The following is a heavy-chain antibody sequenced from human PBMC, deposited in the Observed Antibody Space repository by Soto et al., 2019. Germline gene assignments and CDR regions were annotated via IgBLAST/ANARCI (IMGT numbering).Heavy chain of an antibody. V-gene: IGHV3-33*01. Sequence: GGSLRLSCAASGFTFSSYGMHWVRQAPGKGLEWVAVIWYDGSNKYYADSVKGRFTISRDNSKNTLYLQMNSLRAEDTAVYYCARERSGYEGTYYFDYWGQGTLVTVSS. J-gene: IGHJ4*02. D-gene: IGHD5-12*01. CDR2: IWYDGSNK. CDR1: GFTFSSYG. CDR3: ARERSGYEGTYYFDY.